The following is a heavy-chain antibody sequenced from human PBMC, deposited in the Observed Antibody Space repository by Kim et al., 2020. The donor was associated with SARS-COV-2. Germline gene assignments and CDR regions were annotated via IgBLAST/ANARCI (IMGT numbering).Heavy chain of an antibody. D-gene: IGHD4-4*01. CDR3: ARAVTSQSAEYFQH. J-gene: IGHJ1*01. V-gene: IGHV4-4*07. Sequence: TPSLKSRVTMSVDTSKNQFSLKLSSVTAADTAVYYCARAVTSQSAEYFQHWGQGTLVTVSS.